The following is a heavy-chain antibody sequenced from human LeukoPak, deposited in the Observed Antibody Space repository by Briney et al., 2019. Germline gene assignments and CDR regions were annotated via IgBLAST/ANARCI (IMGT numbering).Heavy chain of an antibody. CDR3: ARDGGYDTSGYSH. D-gene: IGHD3-22*01. J-gene: IGHJ4*02. CDR2: IKQDGGET. Sequence: SGGTLRLSCAASGFTFSSYGMSWVRQAPGKGLEWVANIKQDGGETYYVDSVKGRFTISRDNAKHSLYLQMNSLRAEDTALYYCARDGGYDTSGYSHWGQGTLVTVSS. V-gene: IGHV3-7*01. CDR1: GFTFSSYG.